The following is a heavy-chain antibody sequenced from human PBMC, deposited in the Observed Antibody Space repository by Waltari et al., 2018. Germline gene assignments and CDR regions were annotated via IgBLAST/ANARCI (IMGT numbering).Heavy chain of an antibody. Sequence: QVQLQESGPGLVKPSETLSLTCAVSGYSISSGYYWGWIRQPPGKGLEWIGSIYHSGSTYYNPSLKSRVTISVDTSKNQFSLKLSSVTAADTAVYYCARVNPLFDYWGQGTLVTVSS. CDR2: IYHSGST. CDR1: GYSISSGYY. V-gene: IGHV4-38-2*01. J-gene: IGHJ4*02. CDR3: ARVNPLFDY.